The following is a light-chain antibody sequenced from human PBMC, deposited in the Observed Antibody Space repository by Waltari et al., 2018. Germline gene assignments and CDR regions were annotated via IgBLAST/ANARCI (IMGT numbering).Light chain of an antibody. CDR1: SSNIGSNT. V-gene: IGLV1-44*01. CDR3: AAWDDSLNGLYV. J-gene: IGLJ1*01. CDR2: KNN. Sequence: QSVLTQPPSASGTPGKRVTTSCAGRSSNIGSNTVNCYKHLPGTAPKLLMYKNNQRPSGVPDRCAGPKAGTSASLAISGRQSEDEADYYCAAWDDSLNGLYVFGTGTKVTVL.